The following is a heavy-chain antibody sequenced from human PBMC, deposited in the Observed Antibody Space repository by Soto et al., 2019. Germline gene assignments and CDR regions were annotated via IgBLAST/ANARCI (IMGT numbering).Heavy chain of an antibody. J-gene: IGHJ6*02. CDR2: IYYSGST. Sequence: SETLSLTCTVSGGSISSSSYYWGWIRQPPXKGLEWIGSIYYSGSTYYNPSLKSRVTISVDTSKNQFSLKLSSVTAADTAVYYCARQQVVRGVIITGYYYYGMDVWGQGTTVTVSS. V-gene: IGHV4-39*01. CDR1: GGSISSSSYY. CDR3: ARQQVVRGVIITGYYYYGMDV. D-gene: IGHD3-10*01.